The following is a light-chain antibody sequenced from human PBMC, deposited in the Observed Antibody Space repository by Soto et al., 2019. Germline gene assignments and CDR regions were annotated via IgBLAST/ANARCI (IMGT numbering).Light chain of an antibody. CDR2: QDS. J-gene: IGLJ2*01. CDR1: KLGNKY. Sequence: SYELTQPPSVSVSPGQTASITCSGDKLGNKYASWHQQKPGQSPVLVIYQDSKRPSGIPERFSGSNSGNTATLTISGTQAMDEADYYCQAWDSTIVVFGGGTKLTVL. CDR3: QAWDSTIVV. V-gene: IGLV3-1*01.